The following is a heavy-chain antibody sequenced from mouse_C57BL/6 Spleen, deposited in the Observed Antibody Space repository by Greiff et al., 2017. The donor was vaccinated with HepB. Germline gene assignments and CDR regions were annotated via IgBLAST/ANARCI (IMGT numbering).Heavy chain of an antibody. CDR1: GFTFTDYY. J-gene: IGHJ2*01. D-gene: IGHD1-1*01. Sequence: EVMLVESGGGLVQPGGSLSLSCAASGFTFTDYYMSWVRQPPGKALEWLGFIRNKANGYTTEYSASVKGRFTISRDNSQSILYLQMNALRAEDSATYYCARSLPHYYGSSPFDYWGQGTTLTVSS. V-gene: IGHV7-3*01. CDR2: IRNKANGYTT. CDR3: ARSLPHYYGSSPFDY.